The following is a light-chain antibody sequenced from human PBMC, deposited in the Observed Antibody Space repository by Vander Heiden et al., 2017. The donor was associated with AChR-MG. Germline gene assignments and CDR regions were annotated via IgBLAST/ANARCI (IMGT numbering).Light chain of an antibody. V-gene: IGKV1-39*01. CDR3: QQSDSSLWT. CDR1: QSISIY. Sequence: DIQMTQSPSSLPASVGDRVTITCRASQSISIYLNWYQQRPGKAPKRLIYAASSLQSGVPSRFSGSGSGTEFTLTISRLQPEDFATYYCQQSDSSLWTFGQGTKVEIK. CDR2: AAS. J-gene: IGKJ1*01.